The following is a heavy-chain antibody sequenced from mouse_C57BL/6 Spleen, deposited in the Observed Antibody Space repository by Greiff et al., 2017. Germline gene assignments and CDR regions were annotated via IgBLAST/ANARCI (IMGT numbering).Heavy chain of an antibody. D-gene: IGHD2-5*01. CDR2: ISSGSSTI. V-gene: IGHV5-17*01. Sequence: EVKLVESGGGLVKPGGSLKLSCAASGFTFSDYGMHWVRQAPEKGLEWVAYISSGSSTIYYADPVKGRFTISRDNAKNTLFLQMTSLRSEDTAMYYCAILYYSNFDYWGQGTTLTVSS. CDR3: AILYYSNFDY. J-gene: IGHJ2*01. CDR1: GFTFSDYG.